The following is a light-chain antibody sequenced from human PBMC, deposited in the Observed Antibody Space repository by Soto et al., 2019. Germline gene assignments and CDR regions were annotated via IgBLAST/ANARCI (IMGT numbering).Light chain of an antibody. CDR1: SSDVGGYSH. J-gene: IGLJ3*02. Sequence: QSALTQPPSASGFPGQSVTISCTGSSSDVGGYSHVSWFQQHPGKAPKLIIYEVTKRPSGVPDRFSASKSGNTASLTVSGLQAEDEADYYYSSHAGSATWVFGGGTKLTVL. V-gene: IGLV2-8*01. CDR3: SSHAGSATWV. CDR2: EVT.